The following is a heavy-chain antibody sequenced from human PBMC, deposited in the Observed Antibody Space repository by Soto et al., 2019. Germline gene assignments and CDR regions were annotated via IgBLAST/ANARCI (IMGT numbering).Heavy chain of an antibody. D-gene: IGHD2-2*01. CDR3: ASTLISPAPFDN. V-gene: IGHV3-23*01. J-gene: IGHJ4*02. CDR1: GFSFRTYA. Sequence: GGSLRLSCTASGFSFRTYAMTWFRQAPGKGLEWVSGISGSAGTFYATSVKGRFTISRDNSRSTVYLEMHSLRAEDSAIYYCASTLISPAPFDNWGQGTLVTVSS. CDR2: ISGSAGT.